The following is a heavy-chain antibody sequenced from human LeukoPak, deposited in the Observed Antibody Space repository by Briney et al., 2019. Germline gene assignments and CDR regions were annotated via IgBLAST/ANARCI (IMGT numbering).Heavy chain of an antibody. D-gene: IGHD3-22*01. J-gene: IGHJ6*02. CDR1: GYTFTGYY. Sequence: ASVKVSCKASGYTFTGYYMHWVRQAPGQGLEWMGWINPNSGGTNYAQKFQGRVTMTRDTSISTAYMELGRLRSDDTAVYYCARDPSYYDSSDHSYYYYGMDVWGQGTTVTVSS. CDR2: INPNSGGT. V-gene: IGHV1-2*02. CDR3: ARDPSYYDSSDHSYYYYGMDV.